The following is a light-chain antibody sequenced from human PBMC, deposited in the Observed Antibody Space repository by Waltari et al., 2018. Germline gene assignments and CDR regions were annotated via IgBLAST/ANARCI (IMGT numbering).Light chain of an antibody. Sequence: DIQMTQSPSSLSASVGDRVTITCRASQSISSYLTWYQQKPGKAPKLLIYAASSLQSGVPSRFSGSGSVTDITLTISRLHPEYFASYFCQQGYRTLGTFGQGTKVEIK. CDR1: QSISSY. J-gene: IGKJ1*01. CDR2: AAS. CDR3: QQGYRTLGT. V-gene: IGKV1-39*01.